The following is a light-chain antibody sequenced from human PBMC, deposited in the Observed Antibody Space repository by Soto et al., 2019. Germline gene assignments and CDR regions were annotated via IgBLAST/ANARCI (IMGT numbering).Light chain of an antibody. CDR3: QQGISWPRT. CDR2: EAS. J-gene: IGKJ1*01. CDR1: QGISSY. Sequence: IPVSLNNSSLSASVGARVTITCRASQGISSYLDWYQQKPGKAPKRLIYEASSLDSGVPARFSGSGSGTDFTLTISRLEAEDVAAYYCQQGISWPRTFGQGTKVDIK. V-gene: IGKV1-13*02.